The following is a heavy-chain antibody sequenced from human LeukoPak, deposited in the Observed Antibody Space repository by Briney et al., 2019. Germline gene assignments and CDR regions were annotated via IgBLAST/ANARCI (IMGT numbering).Heavy chain of an antibody. CDR1: GYTLTSYG. CDR2: ISAYNGNT. V-gene: IGHV1-18*01. Sequence: ASVKVSCKASGYTLTSYGISWVRQAPGQGLEWMGWISAYNGNTNYAQKLQGRVTMTTDTSTSTAYMELRSLRSDDTAVYYCAKDPHMVRGVMPLYFDYWGQGTLVTVSS. J-gene: IGHJ4*02. CDR3: AKDPHMVRGVMPLYFDY. D-gene: IGHD3-10*01.